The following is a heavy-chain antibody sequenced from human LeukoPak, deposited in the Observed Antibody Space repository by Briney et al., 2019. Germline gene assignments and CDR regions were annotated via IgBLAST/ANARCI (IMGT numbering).Heavy chain of an antibody. V-gene: IGHV4-59*01. Sequence: PSETLSLTCTVSGGSISSYYWSWTRQPPGKGLEWIGYIYYSGSTNYNPSLKSRVTISVDTSKNQFSLKLSSVTAADTAVYYCARGFDSDWAFDIWGQGTMVTVSS. CDR2: IYYSGST. J-gene: IGHJ3*02. D-gene: IGHD3-9*01. CDR3: ARGFDSDWAFDI. CDR1: GGSISSYY.